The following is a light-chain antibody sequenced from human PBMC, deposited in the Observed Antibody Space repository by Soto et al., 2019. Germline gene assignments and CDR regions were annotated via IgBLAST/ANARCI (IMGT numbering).Light chain of an antibody. Sequence: QSVLTQPASVSGSPGQSITISCTGTSSDVGGYNYVSWYQQHPGKAPKLMIYDVSNRPSGVSNRFSGSKSGNTASLTISGLRAEDETEYYCSSYTSSSTVIFGGGTKVTVL. J-gene: IGLJ2*01. CDR3: SSYTSSSTVI. V-gene: IGLV2-14*01. CDR1: SSDVGGYNY. CDR2: DVS.